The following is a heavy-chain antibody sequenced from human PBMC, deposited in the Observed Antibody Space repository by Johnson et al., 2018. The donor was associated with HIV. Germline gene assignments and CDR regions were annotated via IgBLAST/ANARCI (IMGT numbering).Heavy chain of an antibody. CDR2: IKQDGSEK. Sequence: VQLVESGGGVVQPGRSLRLSCAASGFTFSSYAMHWVRQAPGKGLEWVANIKQDGSEKYYVDSVKGRFTISRDNAKNSLYLQMGSLRAEGMAVYYCARGAFDIWGQGTMVTVSS. CDR1: GFTFSSYA. J-gene: IGHJ3*02. V-gene: IGHV3-7*04. CDR3: ARGAFDI.